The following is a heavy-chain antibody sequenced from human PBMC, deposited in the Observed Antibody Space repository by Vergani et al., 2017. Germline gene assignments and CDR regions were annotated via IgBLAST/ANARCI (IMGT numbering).Heavy chain of an antibody. Sequence: QVQLVQSGAEVKKPGSSVKVSCKASGGTFSSYTISWVRQAPGQGLEWMGRIIPILGIANYAQKFQGRVTITADKSTSTAYMELSSLRSEDTAVYYCARGVRDIVATKGVDYFDYWGQGTLVTVSS. J-gene: IGHJ4*02. CDR2: IIPILGIA. D-gene: IGHD5-12*01. CDR3: ARGVRDIVATKGVDYFDY. V-gene: IGHV1-69*02. CDR1: GGTFSSYT.